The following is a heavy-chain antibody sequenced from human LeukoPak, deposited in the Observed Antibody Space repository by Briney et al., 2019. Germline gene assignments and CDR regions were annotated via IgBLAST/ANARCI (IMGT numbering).Heavy chain of an antibody. Sequence: GGSLRLSCAASGFTFSSYEMNWVRQAPGKGLEWVSLISGDGGSTYYADSVKGRFTISRDNGKNSLYLQMNSLRTEDTALYYCAKGGIVGAITIDYWGQGTLVTVSS. J-gene: IGHJ4*02. D-gene: IGHD1-26*01. CDR3: AKGGIVGAITIDY. V-gene: IGHV3-43*02. CDR2: ISGDGGST. CDR1: GFTFSSYE.